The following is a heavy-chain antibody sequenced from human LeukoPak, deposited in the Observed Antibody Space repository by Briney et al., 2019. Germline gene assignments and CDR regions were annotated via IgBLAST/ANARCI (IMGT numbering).Heavy chain of an antibody. V-gene: IGHV4-34*01. CDR3: ARGVRLVPFDF. CDR1: GGSFSGYY. D-gene: IGHD2-8*02. CDR2: INHSGST. J-gene: IGHJ4*02. Sequence: PSETLSLTCAVYGGSFSGYYWSWIRQPPGKGLEWIGEINHSGSTNYNPSLKSRVTISVDTSKNQFSLKLSSVTAADTAVYYCARGVRLVPFDFWGQGTLVTVSS.